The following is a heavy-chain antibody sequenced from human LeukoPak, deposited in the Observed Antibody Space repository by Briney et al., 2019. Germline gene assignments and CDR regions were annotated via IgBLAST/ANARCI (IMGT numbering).Heavy chain of an antibody. CDR3: ARGGRGYCTSSSCYFDY. D-gene: IGHD2-2*01. Sequence: SQTLSLTCAMSGDSVSSTAWNWIRQSPSRGLERLGRTYYRSKWYNDNAASVKSRITINPDTSKNQFSLQLNSVTPEDTAVYYCARGGRGYCTSSSCYFDYWGQGTLVTLSS. V-gene: IGHV6-1*01. J-gene: IGHJ4*02. CDR2: TYYRSKWYN. CDR1: GDSVSSTA.